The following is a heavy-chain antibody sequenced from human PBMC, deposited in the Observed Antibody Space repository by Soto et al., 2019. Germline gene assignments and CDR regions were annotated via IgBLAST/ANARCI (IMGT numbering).Heavy chain of an antibody. CDR2: ISYSGST. V-gene: IGHV4-59*01. D-gene: IGHD2-15*01. CDR1: GASITTYY. J-gene: IGHJ5*02. CDR3: ARDLKEYCSDGKCNWFDP. Sequence: QVQLQESGPGLVKPLDTLSLTCTVSGASITTYYWSWIRQPPGKGLEWIGYISYSGSTDYNPSLKSRVTISFDASKNQISLQVRSATAADAAVYYCARDLKEYCSDGKCNWFDPWGQGTLVTVSS.